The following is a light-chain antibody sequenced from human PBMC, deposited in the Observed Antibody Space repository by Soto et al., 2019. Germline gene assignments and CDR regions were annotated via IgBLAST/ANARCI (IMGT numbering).Light chain of an antibody. J-gene: IGKJ4*01. CDR2: KAS. CDR3: QQYDSYSLI. V-gene: IGKV1-5*03. CDR1: QSVNSW. Sequence: DIQMTQSPSTLSASVGDRVTITCRVSQSVNSWLAWYQQKPGKAPKLLIYKASNLESGVPSRFSGSGSGTEFTLTISSLQPDDFATYYCQQYDSYSLIFGGGTK.